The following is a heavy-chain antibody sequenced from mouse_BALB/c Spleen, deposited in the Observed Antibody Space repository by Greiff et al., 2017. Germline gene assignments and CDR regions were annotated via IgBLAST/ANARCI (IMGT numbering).Heavy chain of an antibody. CDR2: IWSDGST. Sequence: QVQLKQSGPDLVAPSQSLSITCTVSGFSLTSYGVHWVRQPPGKGLEWLVVIWSDGSTTYNSALKSRLSISKDNSKSQVFLKMNSLQTDDTAMYYCARNYGHYYAMDYWGQGTSVTVSS. V-gene: IGHV2-6-2*01. D-gene: IGHD1-2*01. CDR1: GFSLTSYG. J-gene: IGHJ4*01. CDR3: ARNYGHYYAMDY.